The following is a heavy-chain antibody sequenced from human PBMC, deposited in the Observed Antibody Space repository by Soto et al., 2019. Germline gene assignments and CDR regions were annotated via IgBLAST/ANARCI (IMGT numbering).Heavy chain of an antibody. Sequence: GGSLSLSCAASGFTFSSYAMSWVRQAPGKGLEWVSAISGSGGSTYYADSVKGRFTISRENSKKTLYLQMNSLGAEDTAVYYYAKRYYYGSESYSSSRVAYYYYMDVWGKGTTVTVSS. V-gene: IGHV3-23*01. J-gene: IGHJ6*03. CDR3: AKRYYYGSESYSSSRVAYYYYMDV. CDR1: GFTFSSYA. D-gene: IGHD3-10*01. CDR2: ISGSGGST.